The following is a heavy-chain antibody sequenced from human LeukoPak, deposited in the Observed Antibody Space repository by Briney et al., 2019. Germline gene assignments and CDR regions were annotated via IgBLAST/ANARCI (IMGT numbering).Heavy chain of an antibody. Sequence: GGSLGLPCAASGFTFSSYAMSWVRQAPGKGLEWVSTISGSGGSTYYADSVKGRFTISRDVSKNTLFLQMNSLRADDTAVYYCAKAKYSSSSDLLDYWGQGTLVTVSS. CDR3: AKAKYSSSSDLLDY. CDR1: GFTFSSYA. J-gene: IGHJ4*02. D-gene: IGHD6-6*01. CDR2: ISGSGGST. V-gene: IGHV3-23*01.